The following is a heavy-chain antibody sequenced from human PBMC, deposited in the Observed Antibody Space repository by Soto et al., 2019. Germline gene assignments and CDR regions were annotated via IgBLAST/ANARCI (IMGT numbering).Heavy chain of an antibody. J-gene: IGHJ4*02. D-gene: IGHD2-21*02. CDR2: ISAYNGNT. CDR1: GGTFSSYA. Sequence: ASVKVSCKASGGTFSSYAISWVRQAPGQGLEWMGWISAYNGNTNYAQKLQGRVTITADKSTSTAYMELSSLRSEDTAVYYCARDDGLAYCGGDCYSWGQGTLVTVSS. CDR3: ARDDGLAYCGGDCYS. V-gene: IGHV1-18*01.